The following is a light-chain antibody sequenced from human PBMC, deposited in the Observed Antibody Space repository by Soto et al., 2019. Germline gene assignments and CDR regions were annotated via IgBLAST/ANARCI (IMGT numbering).Light chain of an antibody. J-gene: IGKJ1*01. CDR3: HQRKSWPRT. CDR1: QSVSSD. Sequence: EIVMTQSPATLSVSPGERATLSCRASQSVSSDLAWYHQKPGQAPRLLIYGASTRATGIPARFSGSGSGTDFTLTISSLEPEDFAVYYCHQRKSWPRTFGQGTKVDIK. CDR2: GAS. V-gene: IGKV3D-15*01.